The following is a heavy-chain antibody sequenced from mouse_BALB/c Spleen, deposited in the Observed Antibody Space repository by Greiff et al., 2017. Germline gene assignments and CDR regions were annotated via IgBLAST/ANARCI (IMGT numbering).Heavy chain of an antibody. V-gene: IGHV2-9-2*01. CDR1: GFSLTSYD. CDR3: VSHIYYDYDGTWFAY. CDR2: IWTGGGT. Sequence: QVQLKESGPGLVAPSQSLSITCTVSGFSLTSYDISWIRQPPGKGLEWLGVIWTGGGTNYNSAFMSRLSISKDNSKSQVFLKMNSLQTDDTAIYYCVSHIYYDYDGTWFAYWGQGTLVTVSA. D-gene: IGHD2-4*01. J-gene: IGHJ3*01.